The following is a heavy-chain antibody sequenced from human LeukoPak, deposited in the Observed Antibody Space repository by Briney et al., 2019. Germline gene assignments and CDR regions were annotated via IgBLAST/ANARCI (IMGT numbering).Heavy chain of an antibody. V-gene: IGHV3-23*01. Sequence: GGSLRLSCAASGFTFCSYAMSWVRQAPGKGLEWVSAISGSGGSTYYADSVKGRFTISRDNSKNTQYLQMNSLRAEDTAVYYCAKDRSDCSGGSCYSWSYWGQGTLVTVSS. J-gene: IGHJ4*02. CDR1: GFTFCSYA. D-gene: IGHD2-15*01. CDR2: ISGSGGST. CDR3: AKDRSDCSGGSCYSWSY.